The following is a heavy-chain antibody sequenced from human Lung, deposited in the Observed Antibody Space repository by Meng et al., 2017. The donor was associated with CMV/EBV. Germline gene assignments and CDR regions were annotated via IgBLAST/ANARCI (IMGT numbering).Heavy chain of an antibody. Sequence: SXTXSLXCTVSGGSISSSYWSWIRQPPGKGLEWIGYISYTGSTNYNPSLKSRVTISLDTSKNQFSLRLNSVTAADTALYYCARDGTGFYFDYWGQGTLVTVLL. CDR2: ISYTGST. V-gene: IGHV4-59*01. CDR1: GGSISSSY. CDR3: ARDGTGFYFDY. D-gene: IGHD3/OR15-3a*01. J-gene: IGHJ4*02.